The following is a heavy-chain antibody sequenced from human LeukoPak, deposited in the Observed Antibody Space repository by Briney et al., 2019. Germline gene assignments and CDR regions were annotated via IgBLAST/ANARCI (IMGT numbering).Heavy chain of an antibody. J-gene: IGHJ4*02. CDR3: ARGGDGPFWMTY. CDR2: ISYSGST. V-gene: IGHV4-39*07. CDR1: GGSISSSSYY. D-gene: IGHD2-21*02. Sequence: SETLSLTCTVSGGSISSSSYYWGWIRQPPGKGLEWIGSISYSGSTYFSPSLKSRVTISIDTSKNHFSLKLSSVTAADTAVYYCARGGDGPFWMTYWGQGTLVTVSS.